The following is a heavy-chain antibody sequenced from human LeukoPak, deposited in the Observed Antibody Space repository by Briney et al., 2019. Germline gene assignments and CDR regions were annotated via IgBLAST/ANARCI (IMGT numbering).Heavy chain of an antibody. CDR2: ILYDGSMQ. J-gene: IGHJ4*02. V-gene: IGHV3-30*03. CDR1: GFTFSSYS. Sequence: GRSLRLSCAASGFTFSSYSMHWVRQAPGKGLGWLAVILYDGSMQYYAESMKGRVTISRDNSRNTVYMQMSSLRTEDTAVYYCARDPRGPTTYDSSARDSLDYWGQGTLVTVSS. CDR3: ARDPRGPTTYDSSARDSLDY. D-gene: IGHD3-22*01.